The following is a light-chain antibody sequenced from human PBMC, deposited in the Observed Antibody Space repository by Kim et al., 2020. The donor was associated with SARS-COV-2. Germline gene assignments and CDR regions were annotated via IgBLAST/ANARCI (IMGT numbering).Light chain of an antibody. Sequence: SVSPGQTTGFPGSDAVLSKKYCRWFQQKPARAPVVLIYRDCQRPSGIPERFSGSSSGTTVTLTISGAQVEDEADYYCYASADNIGVFGGGTQLTVL. CDR1: VLSKKY. CDR2: RDC. CDR3: YASADNIGV. V-gene: IGLV3-27*01. J-gene: IGLJ3*02.